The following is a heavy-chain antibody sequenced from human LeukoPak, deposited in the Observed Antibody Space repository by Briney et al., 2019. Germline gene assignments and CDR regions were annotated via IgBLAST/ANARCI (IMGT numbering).Heavy chain of an antibody. D-gene: IGHD3-9*01. Sequence: GGSLRLSCAASGFTFSSYEMNWVRQAPGKGLEWVSYISSSSSTIYYADSVKGRFTISRDNAKNSLYLQMNSLRAGDTAVYYCARDGLRYLDWPREGPIDYWGQGTLVTVSS. CDR3: ARDGLRYLDWPREGPIDY. V-gene: IGHV3-48*01. J-gene: IGHJ4*02. CDR1: GFTFSSYE. CDR2: ISSSSSTI.